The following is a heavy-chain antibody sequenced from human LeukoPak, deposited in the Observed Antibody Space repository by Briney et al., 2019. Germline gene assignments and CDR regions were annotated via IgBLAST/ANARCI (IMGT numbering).Heavy chain of an antibody. Sequence: PSETLSLTCTVSGGSISTSSYYWGWVRQPPGKGLEWIGNIFYSGSTYYSPSLKSRVTISVDTSKNQFSLKLTSVTAADTAVYYCARHPSGRMWLQQGGWFDPWGQGTLVTVSS. D-gene: IGHD5-24*01. J-gene: IGHJ5*02. CDR2: IFYSGST. CDR1: GGSISTSSYY. V-gene: IGHV4-39*01. CDR3: ARHPSGRMWLQQGGWFDP.